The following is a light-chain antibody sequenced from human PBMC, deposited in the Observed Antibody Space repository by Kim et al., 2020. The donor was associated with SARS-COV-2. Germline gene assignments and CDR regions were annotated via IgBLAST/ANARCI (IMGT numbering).Light chain of an antibody. V-gene: IGKV3-20*01. Sequence: SPGERATLSCRASQTVGSRYLAWYQQKPGQTPRLLIYGASSRATGIPDRFSGSGSGTDFTLTISRLEPEDFAVYYCQQYGNSPLTFGGGTKLEI. J-gene: IGKJ4*01. CDR1: QTVGSRY. CDR3: QQYGNSPLT. CDR2: GAS.